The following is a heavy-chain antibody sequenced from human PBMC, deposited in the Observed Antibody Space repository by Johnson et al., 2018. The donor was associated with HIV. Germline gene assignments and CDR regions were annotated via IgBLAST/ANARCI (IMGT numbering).Heavy chain of an antibody. D-gene: IGHD3-16*01. CDR1: AFTFSSYG. CDR3: AKCIWGSSLIDAFDI. J-gene: IGHJ3*02. Sequence: VQLVESGGGAVQPGRSLRLYCAASAFTFSSYGMHWVRQAPGKGLEWVAFIRYDGSKKNYADSVKGRFTISRDNSKNTLLLHMNSLRAEDTAVYYCAKCIWGSSLIDAFDIWGQGTMVTVSS. CDR2: IRYDGSKK. V-gene: IGHV3-30*02.